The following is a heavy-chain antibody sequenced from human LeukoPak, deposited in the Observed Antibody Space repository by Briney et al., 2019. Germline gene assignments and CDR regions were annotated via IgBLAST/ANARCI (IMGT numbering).Heavy chain of an antibody. V-gene: IGHV3-21*01. CDR3: ARLTIAGGFDI. CDR2: ISSSSSYI. D-gene: IGHD6-13*01. CDR1: GFTFSSYI. J-gene: IGHJ3*02. Sequence: GGSLRLSCAASGFTFSSYIMNWVRQAPGKGLEWVSSISSSSSYIYYADSVKGRFTISRDNAKNSLYLQMNSLRAEDTAVYYCARLTIAGGFDIWGQGTMVTVSS.